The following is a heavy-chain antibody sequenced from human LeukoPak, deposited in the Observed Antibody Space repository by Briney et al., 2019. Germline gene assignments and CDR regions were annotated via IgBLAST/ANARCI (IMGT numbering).Heavy chain of an antibody. J-gene: IGHJ4*02. D-gene: IGHD4-17*01. CDR2: INAGNGNT. Sequence: ASVKVSCKASGYTFTSYAMHWARRAPGQRLEWMGWINAGNGNTEYSQKFQGRVTITRDTSASTAYMELSSLRSEDTAVYYCARVSITTVTTLYWGQGTLVTVSS. V-gene: IGHV1-3*01. CDR1: GYTFTSYA. CDR3: ARVSITTVTTLY.